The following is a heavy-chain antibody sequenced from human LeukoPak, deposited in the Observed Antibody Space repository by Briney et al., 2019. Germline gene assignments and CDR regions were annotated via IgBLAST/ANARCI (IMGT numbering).Heavy chain of an antibody. V-gene: IGHV1-69*05. CDR1: GGTFSSYA. CDR2: IIPIFGTA. J-gene: IGHJ6*03. CDR3: ASGTVTTEVYYYYYMDV. D-gene: IGHD4-11*01. Sequence: ASVKVSCKASGGTFSSYAISWVRQAPGQGLEWMGGIIPIFGTANYAQKFQGRVTITTDESTSTAYMELSSLRSEDTAVYYCASGTVTTEVYYYYYMDVWGKGTTVTVSS.